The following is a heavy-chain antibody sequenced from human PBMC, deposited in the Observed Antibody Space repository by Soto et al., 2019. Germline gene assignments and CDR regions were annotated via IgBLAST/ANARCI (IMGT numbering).Heavy chain of an antibody. CDR1: GDTFKNCV. CDR3: AAELGFGKLAVV. V-gene: IGHV1-69*01. J-gene: IGHJ6*02. Sequence: QVQVVQSGVEVRRPGSSVKVSCKASGDTFKNCVISWVRQAPGQGLEWMGGIIPLFGTTDFAQRFQGRLTITTDESTTTAYVELGRLRSEDTATCYCAAELGFGKLAVVWGQGTTVIVSS. D-gene: IGHD7-27*01. CDR2: IIPLFGTT.